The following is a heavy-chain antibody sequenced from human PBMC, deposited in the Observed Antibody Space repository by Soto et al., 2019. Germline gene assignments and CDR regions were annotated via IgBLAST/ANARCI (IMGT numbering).Heavy chain of an antibody. CDR3: ARDPAYGVAGWFDP. Sequence: QVQLVESGGGVVQPGRSLRLSCAASGFTFSSYGMHWVRQAPGKGLEWVAVIWYDGSNKYYADSVKGRFTISRDNSKNTLYLQMNSLRAEDTAVYYCARDPAYGVAGWFDPWGQGTLVTVSS. V-gene: IGHV3-33*01. D-gene: IGHD3-3*01. CDR1: GFTFSSYG. J-gene: IGHJ5*02. CDR2: IWYDGSNK.